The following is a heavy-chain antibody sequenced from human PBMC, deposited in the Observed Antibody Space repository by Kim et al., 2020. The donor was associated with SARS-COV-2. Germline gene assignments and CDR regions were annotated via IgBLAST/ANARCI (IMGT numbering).Heavy chain of an antibody. J-gene: IGHJ4*02. D-gene: IGHD2-8*01. CDR2: GGST. V-gene: IGHV3-23*01. Sequence: GGSTYSADSVKGRFTISRDNSKNTLYLQMNSLIAEDTAVYYCAKVSLLINWGQGTLVTVSS. CDR3: AKVSLLIN.